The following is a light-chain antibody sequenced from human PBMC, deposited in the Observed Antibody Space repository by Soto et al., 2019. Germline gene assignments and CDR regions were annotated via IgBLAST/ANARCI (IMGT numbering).Light chain of an antibody. J-gene: IGKJ1*01. CDR1: QSVGDNC. CDR3: QQYGNSPRT. CDR2: GAS. V-gene: IGKV3-20*01. Sequence: EIVLTQSPGTLSLSPGERATLSCRASQSVGDNCLAWYQQKVGQAPRLLIYGASNRATGIPDRFSGSGSGTDFTLTISRLEPEDFAVYYCQQYGNSPRTFGQGTKVEIK.